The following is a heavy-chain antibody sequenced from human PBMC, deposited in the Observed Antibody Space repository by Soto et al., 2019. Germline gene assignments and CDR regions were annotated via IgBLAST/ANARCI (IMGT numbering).Heavy chain of an antibody. CDR2: INAGNGNT. J-gene: IGHJ5*02. V-gene: IGHV1-3*01. Sequence: ASVKVSCKASGGTFSSYTISWVRQAPGQGLEWMGWINAGNGNTKYSQKFQGRVTITRDTSASTAYMELSSLRSEDTAVYYCARDRAAAGTRWFDPWGQGTLVTVSS. D-gene: IGHD6-13*01. CDR3: ARDRAAAGTRWFDP. CDR1: GGTFSSYT.